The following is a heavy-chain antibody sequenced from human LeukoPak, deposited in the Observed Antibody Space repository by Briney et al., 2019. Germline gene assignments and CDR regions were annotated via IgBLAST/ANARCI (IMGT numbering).Heavy chain of an antibody. Sequence: PGGSLRLSCAASGFTFSRNGMTWVRQAPGKGLEWVSAISGSGGNTYYADSVKGRFTISRDNSKNSLYLQMNSLRAEDTALYYCAKAPGYFDWLSYFDYWGQGTLVTVSS. CDR2: ISGSGGNT. CDR3: AKAPGYFDWLSYFDY. CDR1: GFTFSRNG. J-gene: IGHJ4*02. D-gene: IGHD3-9*01. V-gene: IGHV3-23*01.